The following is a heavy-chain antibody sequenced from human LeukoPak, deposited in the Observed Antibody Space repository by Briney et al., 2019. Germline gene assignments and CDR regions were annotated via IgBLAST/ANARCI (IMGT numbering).Heavy chain of an antibody. CDR3: ARAERFIAARPLDY. Sequence: GGSLRLSCAASGFTFSSYWMHWVRQAPGKGLVWVSRINSDGSSTSYADSVRGRFTISRDNAKNTLYLQMNSLRAEDTAVYYCARAERFIAARPLDYWGQGTLVTVSS. J-gene: IGHJ4*02. CDR2: INSDGSST. D-gene: IGHD6-6*01. V-gene: IGHV3-74*01. CDR1: GFTFSSYW.